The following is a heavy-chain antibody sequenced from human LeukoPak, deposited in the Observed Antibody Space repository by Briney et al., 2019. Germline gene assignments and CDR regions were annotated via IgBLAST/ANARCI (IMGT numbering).Heavy chain of an antibody. J-gene: IGHJ4*02. V-gene: IGHV3-48*03. CDR3: AKAITILAGRFDY. CDR1: GFTFSSYE. D-gene: IGHD3-9*01. Sequence: GGSLRLSCAASGFTFSSYEMNWVRQAPGKGLEWVSYISSSGSTIYYADSVKGRFTISRDNSKNTLYLQMNSLRAEDTAVYYCAKAITILAGRFDYWGQGTLVTVSS. CDR2: ISSSGSTI.